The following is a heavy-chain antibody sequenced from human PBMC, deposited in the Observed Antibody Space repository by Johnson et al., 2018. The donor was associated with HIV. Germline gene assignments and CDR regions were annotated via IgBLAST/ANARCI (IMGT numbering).Heavy chain of an antibody. Sequence: QVQLVESGGGVVQPGGSLRLSCVASGFTFSSYGMHWVRQAPGQGLEWVAFIRYDGSNKYYADSVKGRFTISRDNSKNTLYLQMNSLRAEDTAVYYCAKDLSSSLGPGAFDIWGQGTMVTVSS. CDR2: IRYDGSNK. V-gene: IGHV3-30*02. CDR3: AKDLSSSLGPGAFDI. CDR1: GFTFSSYG. D-gene: IGHD6-13*01. J-gene: IGHJ3*02.